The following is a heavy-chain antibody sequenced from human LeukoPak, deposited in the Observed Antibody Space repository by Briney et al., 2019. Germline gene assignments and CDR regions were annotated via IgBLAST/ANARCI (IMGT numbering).Heavy chain of an antibody. Sequence: ASVKVSCKASGYTFTGYYMHWVRQAPGQGLEWMGWINPNSGGTNYAQKFQGRVTMTRDTSISTVYMELSSLRSEDTAVYYCARAGDQGGFFDYWGQGTLVTVSS. D-gene: IGHD7-27*01. J-gene: IGHJ4*02. CDR1: GYTFTGYY. V-gene: IGHV1-2*02. CDR2: INPNSGGT. CDR3: ARAGDQGGFFDY.